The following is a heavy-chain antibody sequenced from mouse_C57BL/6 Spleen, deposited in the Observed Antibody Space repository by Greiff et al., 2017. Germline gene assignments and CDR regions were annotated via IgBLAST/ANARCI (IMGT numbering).Heavy chain of an antibody. Sequence: EVQLQQSGPELVKPGASVTISCKASGYTFTDYYMNWVKQSHGKSLEWIGDINPNNGGTSYNQKFKGKATLSVDKYSITAYMELRSLTSEDSAVYYCSRSGYSPSWFAYWGQGTLVTVSA. CDR2: INPNNGGT. J-gene: IGHJ3*01. V-gene: IGHV1-26*01. CDR1: GYTFTDYY. CDR3: SRSGYSPSWFAY. D-gene: IGHD2-12*01.